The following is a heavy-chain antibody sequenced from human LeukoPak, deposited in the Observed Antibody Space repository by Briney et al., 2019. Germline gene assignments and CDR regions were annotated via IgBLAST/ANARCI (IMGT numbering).Heavy chain of an antibody. CDR2: INEDGSAK. CDR1: GFTFNDYW. V-gene: IGHV3-7*01. CDR3: ARDSRMNYYAT. Sequence: GGSLRLSCTASGFTFNDYWMTWVRQTPGKGLEWLANINEDGSAKNYVDSVKGRFTISRDNAVNSLYLQMNSLRAEDTAMYYCARDSRMNYYATWGRGTLVTVSS. J-gene: IGHJ5*02. D-gene: IGHD3-3*01.